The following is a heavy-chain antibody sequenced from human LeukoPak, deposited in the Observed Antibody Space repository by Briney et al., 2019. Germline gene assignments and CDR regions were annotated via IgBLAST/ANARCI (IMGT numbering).Heavy chain of an antibody. CDR2: TNLHGTAV. V-gene: IGHV3-74*01. D-gene: IGHD3-16*01. J-gene: IGHJ4*02. CDR1: GLSFSNYW. CDR3: ASAYTYVRLGDH. Sequence: GGSLRLSCAVSGLSFSNYWMHWVRQAPGKGLVWVARTNLHGTAVDYADSVKGRFTISRDNAKNTLFLQMNSLRAEDTAVYYCASAYTYVRLGDHWGQGTLVTVSA.